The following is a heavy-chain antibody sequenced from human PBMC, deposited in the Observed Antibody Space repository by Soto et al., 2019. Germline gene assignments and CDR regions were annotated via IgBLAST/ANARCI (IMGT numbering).Heavy chain of an antibody. Sequence: GGSLRLSCAASGFTLSDYYMSWIRQAPGKGLEWISYISSSGSPIYYADSVKDRFTISRDNAKNSLYLQMNSLRAEDTAVYYCARESTTWNNWFDPWGQGTLVTVS. V-gene: IGHV3-11*01. CDR1: GFTLSDYY. D-gene: IGHD1-1*01. J-gene: IGHJ5*02. CDR2: ISSSGSPI. CDR3: ARESTTWNNWFDP.